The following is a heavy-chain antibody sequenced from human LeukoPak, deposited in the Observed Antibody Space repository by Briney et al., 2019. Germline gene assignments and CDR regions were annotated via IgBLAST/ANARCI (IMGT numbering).Heavy chain of an antibody. J-gene: IGHJ4*02. Sequence: GGSLRLSCVASGFTFSNAWMNWVRQAPGKGLEWVSCISSGSSYIYYADSVKGRFTISRDNAKNSLYLQMNSLRAEDTAVYYCARCSGGACYRSADYWGQGTLVTVSS. CDR2: ISSGSSYI. V-gene: IGHV3-21*01. CDR3: ARCSGGACYRSADY. D-gene: IGHD2-15*01. CDR1: GFTFSNAW.